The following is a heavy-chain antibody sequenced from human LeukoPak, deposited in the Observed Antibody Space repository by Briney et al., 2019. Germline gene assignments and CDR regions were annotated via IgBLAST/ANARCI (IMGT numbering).Heavy chain of an antibody. J-gene: IGHJ4*02. CDR2: INPSAGST. Sequence: ASVKVSCKASGYTFTRYYMHWVRQAPGQGLEWMGIINPSAGSTVYAQKFQGRVTMTRDMSTSTVYMELSSLRYEDTAPYYCARDEGIPGTTWGANFHYWGQGTLVTVSS. D-gene: IGHD1-20*01. V-gene: IGHV1-46*01. CDR1: GYTFTRYY. CDR3: ARDEGIPGTTWGANFHY.